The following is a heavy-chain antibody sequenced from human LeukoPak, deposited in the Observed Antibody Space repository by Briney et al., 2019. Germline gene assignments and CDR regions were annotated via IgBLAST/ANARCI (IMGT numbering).Heavy chain of an antibody. CDR2: ISGSGDST. CDR1: GFTFSSYA. CDR3: AKAGTLYGSGSSYWYFDL. V-gene: IGHV3-23*01. Sequence: GGSLRLSCAASGFTFSSYAMSWVRQAPGKGLEWVSAISGSGDSTYYADSMKGRFTISRDNSKNTLYLQMNSLRAEDTAVYYCAKAGTLYGSGSSYWYFDLWGRSTLVTVSS. D-gene: IGHD3-10*01. J-gene: IGHJ2*01.